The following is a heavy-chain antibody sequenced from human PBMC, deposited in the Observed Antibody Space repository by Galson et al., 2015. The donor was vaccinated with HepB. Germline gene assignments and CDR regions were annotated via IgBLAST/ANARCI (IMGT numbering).Heavy chain of an antibody. Sequence: SVKVSCKASGYTFTNYAMHWVRQAPGQGLEWMGWINTNTRNPTYAQGFTGRFVFSLDTAVSTAYLRISSLKAEDTAVYYCACHPRGDWFDPWGQGTLVTVSS. CDR1: GYTFTNYA. CDR2: INTNTRNP. CDR3: ACHPRGDWFDP. J-gene: IGHJ5*02. D-gene: IGHD3-10*01. V-gene: IGHV7-4-1*02.